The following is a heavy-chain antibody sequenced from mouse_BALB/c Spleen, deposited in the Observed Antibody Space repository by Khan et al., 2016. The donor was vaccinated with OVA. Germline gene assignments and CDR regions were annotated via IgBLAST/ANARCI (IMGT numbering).Heavy chain of an antibody. D-gene: IGHD1-3*01. Sequence: QVQLQQSGAELVRPGVSVKISCKGSGYTFTDYVLHWVKQSHAKSLEWIGVISTYYGDTTHNQKFKGKATMTVDKSSSTAYMELARLTSEDSASDYWVRGSGEDRFAYWGQGTLVTVSA. V-gene: IGHV1S137*01. J-gene: IGHJ3*01. CDR2: ISTYYGDT. CDR3: VRGSGEDRFAY. CDR1: GYTFTDYV.